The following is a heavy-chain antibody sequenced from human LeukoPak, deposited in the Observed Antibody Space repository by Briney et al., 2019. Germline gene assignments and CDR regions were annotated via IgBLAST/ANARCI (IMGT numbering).Heavy chain of an antibody. D-gene: IGHD4-23*01. V-gene: IGHV3-23*01. Sequence: PGGSLRLSCAASGFTFSSYVMHWVRQAPGKGLEWVSAISGSGGSTYYADSVKGRFTISRDNSKNTLYLQMNSLRAEDTAVYYCAKDPGLRWKSAGQLLDYWGQGTLVTVSS. CDR2: ISGSGGST. CDR3: AKDPGLRWKSAGQLLDY. CDR1: GFTFSSYV. J-gene: IGHJ4*02.